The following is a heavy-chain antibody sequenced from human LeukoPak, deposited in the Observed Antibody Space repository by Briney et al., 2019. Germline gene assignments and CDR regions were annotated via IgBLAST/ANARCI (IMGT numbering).Heavy chain of an antibody. D-gene: IGHD2-21*02. CDR1: GFIFSTYW. V-gene: IGHV3-23*01. J-gene: IGHJ3*02. CDR2: ISASADRT. CDR3: ASGYCGGACQLGGVDM. Sequence: GGSLRLSCAASGFIFSTYWMHWVRQAPGKGLEWVSGISASADRTFYADSVKGRFTISRANFKSTMYLQMNSLRAEDTAVYYCASGYCGGACQLGGVDMWGQGTMVTVSS.